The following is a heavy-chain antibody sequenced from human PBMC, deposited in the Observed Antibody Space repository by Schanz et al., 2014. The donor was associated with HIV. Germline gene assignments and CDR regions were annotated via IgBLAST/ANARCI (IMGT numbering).Heavy chain of an antibody. D-gene: IGHD2-21*02. V-gene: IGHV3-11*01. CDR1: GFTFNDYY. J-gene: IGHJ4*02. CDR2: ISDTGTTT. CDR3: ARDQGYCAGSTCYSWYYFDS. Sequence: QVQLVESGGGLVKPGGSLRLSCAASGFTFNDYYMTWIRQAPGKGLEWVSYISDTGTTTYYADSVNGRFTISRDNAKNSLFLQMNSLRVEDTAVYYCARDQGYCAGSTCYSWYYFDSWGQGTPVTVSS.